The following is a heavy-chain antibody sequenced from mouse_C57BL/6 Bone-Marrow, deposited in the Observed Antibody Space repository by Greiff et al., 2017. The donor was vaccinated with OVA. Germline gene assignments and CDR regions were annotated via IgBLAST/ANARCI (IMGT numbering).Heavy chain of an antibody. V-gene: IGHV1-74*01. J-gene: IGHJ3*01. D-gene: IGHD3-2*02. CDR3: AKTAQALAWFAY. Sequence: QVQLQQPGAELVKPGASVKVSCKASGYTFTSYWMHWVKQRPGQGLEWIGRIHPSDSDTNYNQKFKGKATLTVDKASSTAYMQLSSLTSEDSAVYNCAKTAQALAWFAYWGQGTLVTVSA. CDR2: IHPSDSDT. CDR1: GYTFTSYW.